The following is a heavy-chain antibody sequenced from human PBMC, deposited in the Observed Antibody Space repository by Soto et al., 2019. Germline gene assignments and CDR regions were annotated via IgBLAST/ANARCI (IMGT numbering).Heavy chain of an antibody. V-gene: IGHV3-23*01. J-gene: IGHJ4*02. CDR1: PVTFSNYA. CDR3: AKDQGSSWYEIDY. Sequence: GGSLRLACSASPVTFSNYAVTWVRQAPGKGLEWVSTISGSGGSTYYADSVKGRFTISRDNSKNTLYLQMNSLRAEDTAVYYCAKDQGSSWYEIDYWGQGP. CDR2: ISGSGGST. D-gene: IGHD6-13*01.